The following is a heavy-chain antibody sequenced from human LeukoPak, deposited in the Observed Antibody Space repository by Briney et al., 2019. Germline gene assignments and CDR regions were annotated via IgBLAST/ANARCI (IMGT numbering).Heavy chain of an antibody. V-gene: IGHV4-31*11. CDR3: ARAVGATTAFDS. CDR2: IYFSGST. D-gene: IGHD1-26*01. Sequence: PSETLSLTCAVYGGSFSGYYWSWIRQHPGKGLEWIGYIYFSGSTYYNPSLGSRLTISLDTSKNQFSLNLKSVTAADTAVYLCARAVGATTAFDSWGQGTLVTVSS. J-gene: IGHJ4*02. CDR1: GGSFSGYY.